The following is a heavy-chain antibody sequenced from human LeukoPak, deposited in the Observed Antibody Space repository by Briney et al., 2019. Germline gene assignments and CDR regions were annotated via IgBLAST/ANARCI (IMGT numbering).Heavy chain of an antibody. V-gene: IGHV3-11*01. J-gene: IGHJ6*02. D-gene: IGHD3-10*01. CDR1: GFTFSDYY. CDR2: ISSSGNTI. CDR3: ARDGSSMVRGVIISYYGMDV. Sequence: GGSLRLSCAASGFTFSDYYMSWIRQAPGKGLQWVSYISSSGNTIYYADSVKGRFTISRDNAKNSLYLQMNSLRAEDTAVYYCARDGSSMVRGVIISYYGMDVWGQGTTVTVSS.